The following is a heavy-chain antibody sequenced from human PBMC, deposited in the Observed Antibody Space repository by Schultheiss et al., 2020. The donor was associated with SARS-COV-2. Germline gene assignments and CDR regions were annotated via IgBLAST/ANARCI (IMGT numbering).Heavy chain of an antibody. V-gene: IGHV3-15*01. D-gene: IGHD2-2*01. CDR2: IKSKTDGGTT. J-gene: IGHJ6*03. CDR3: TTGYCSSTSCNYYYYYMDV. CDR1: GFTFSNAW. Sequence: GGSLRLSCAASGFTFSNAWMSWVRQAPGKGLEWVGRIKSKTDGGTTDYAAPVKGRFTISRDDSKNTLYLQMNSLKTEDTAVYYCTTGYCSSTSCNYYYYYMDVWGKGTTVTVSS.